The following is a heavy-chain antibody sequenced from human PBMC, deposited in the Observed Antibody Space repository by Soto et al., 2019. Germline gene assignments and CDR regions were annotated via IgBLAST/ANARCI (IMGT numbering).Heavy chain of an antibody. Sequence: EVQLVESGGGLVKPGGSLRLSCTGSGFPFSAYNINWVRPAPGKGREWVSSITVGSSHIYQPNSMKGRFTISRDDAKNSVYLQIDSLRDEDTALYYCARSPEVGVRGAYWGQGTLVTVSS. J-gene: IGHJ4*02. CDR2: ITVGSSHI. D-gene: IGHD3-16*01. V-gene: IGHV3-21*01. CDR3: ARSPEVGVRGAY. CDR1: GFPFSAYN.